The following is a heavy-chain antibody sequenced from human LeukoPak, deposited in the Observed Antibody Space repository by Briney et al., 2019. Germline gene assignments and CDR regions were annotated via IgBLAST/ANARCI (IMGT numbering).Heavy chain of an antibody. CDR2: IYHSGST. Sequence: SETLSLTCTVSGYSISSGYYWGWIRQPPGKGLEWIGSIYHSGSTYYNPSLKSRITISLDTSKNQFSLDLSSVTAADTAVYYCVRDPNYAYFDSWGQGTLVTVSS. CDR1: GYSISSGYY. D-gene: IGHD2-2*01. J-gene: IGHJ4*02. V-gene: IGHV4-38-2*02. CDR3: VRDPNYAYFDS.